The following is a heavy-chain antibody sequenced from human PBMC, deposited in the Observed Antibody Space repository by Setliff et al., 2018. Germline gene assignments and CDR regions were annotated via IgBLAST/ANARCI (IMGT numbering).Heavy chain of an antibody. D-gene: IGHD2-2*01. J-gene: IGHJ3*02. CDR2: ISGYNGYT. CDR1: GYTFAKYG. Sequence: WASVKVSCKAFGYTFAKYGTSWVRQAPGQGLEWMGWISGYNGYTVYAQKLQGRVTLTTDTSTGTAYMEVRSLRSDATAQYYCVRDRAAIVVGPPTAAFDIWGQGTMVTVSS. V-gene: IGHV1-18*01. CDR3: VRDRAAIVVGPPTAAFDI.